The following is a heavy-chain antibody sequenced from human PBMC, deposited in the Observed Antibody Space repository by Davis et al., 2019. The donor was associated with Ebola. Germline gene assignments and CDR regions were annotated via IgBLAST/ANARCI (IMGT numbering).Heavy chain of an antibody. V-gene: IGHV4-59*11. Sequence: SETLSLTCNVSGGSIGTHYWTWVRQTPGKELEWIGYIYNSGRSTYNPSLKSRVTMSIDTSKMQFSLKLTSVTAADTAVYYCVRERVVVVPTTLHNYAMDVWGQGTTVTVSS. D-gene: IGHD2-2*01. CDR3: VRERVVVVPTTLHNYAMDV. CDR2: IYNSGRS. CDR1: GGSIGTHY. J-gene: IGHJ6*02.